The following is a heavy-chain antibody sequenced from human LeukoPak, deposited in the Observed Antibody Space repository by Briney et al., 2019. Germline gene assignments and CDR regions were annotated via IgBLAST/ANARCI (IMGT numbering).Heavy chain of an antibody. D-gene: IGHD3-22*01. CDR3: ARYYDSSGYPYSYYDYLAV. V-gene: IGHV4-4*07. Sequence: PSETLSLTCTVSGGSISSYYWSWIRQPAGKGLEWIGRIYTSGSTNYNPSLKSRVTMSVDTSKNQLSLKLSSVTAADTAVYYCARYYDSSGYPYSYYDYLAVGGQGTTVTVSS. J-gene: IGHJ6*03. CDR2: IYTSGST. CDR1: GGSISSYY.